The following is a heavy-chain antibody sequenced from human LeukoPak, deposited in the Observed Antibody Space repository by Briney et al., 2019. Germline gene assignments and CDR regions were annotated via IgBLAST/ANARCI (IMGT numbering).Heavy chain of an antibody. V-gene: IGHV4-61*02. CDR3: ARDVVAAAGTWDY. CDR2: IYSSGST. J-gene: IGHJ4*02. D-gene: IGHD6-13*01. Sequence: PSETLSITCTVSGGSISSSSYYWGWIRQPAGKGLEWIGRIYSSGSTNYNPSLESRVTMSVDTSKNQLSLKLSSVTAVDTAVYYCARDVVAAAGTWDYWGQGTLVAVSS. CDR1: GGSISSSSYY.